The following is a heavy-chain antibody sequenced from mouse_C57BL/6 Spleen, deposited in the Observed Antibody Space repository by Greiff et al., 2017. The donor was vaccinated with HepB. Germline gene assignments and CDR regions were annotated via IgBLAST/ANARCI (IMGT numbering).Heavy chain of an antibody. D-gene: IGHD2-1*01. J-gene: IGHJ2*01. CDR1: GYAFSSSW. Sequence: VKLVESGPELVKPGASVKISCKASGYAFSSSWMNWVKQRPGKGLEWIGRIYPGDGDTNYNGKFKGKATLTADKSSSTAYMQLSSLTSEDSAVYFCARHYYGKGGFDYWGQGTTLTVSS. CDR2: IYPGDGDT. V-gene: IGHV1-82*01. CDR3: ARHYYGKGGFDY.